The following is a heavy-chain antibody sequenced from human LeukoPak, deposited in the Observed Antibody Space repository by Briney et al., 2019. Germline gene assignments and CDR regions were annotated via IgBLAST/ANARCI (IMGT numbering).Heavy chain of an antibody. CDR1: GDSISSGNW. CDR3: ATNGYYCMDV. V-gene: IGHV4-4*02. Sequence: PSETLSLTCGVSGDSISSGNWWSWVRQPPGKGLEWIGEIYHSGSTNYNPSLKSRITISVDKSQNQFSLKVNSLTAADTAVYYCATNGYYCMDVWGKGTTVTVSS. J-gene: IGHJ6*03. D-gene: IGHD2-8*01. CDR2: IYHSGST.